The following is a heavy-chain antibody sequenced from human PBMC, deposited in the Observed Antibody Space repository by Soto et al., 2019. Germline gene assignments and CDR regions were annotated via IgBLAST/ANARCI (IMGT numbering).Heavy chain of an antibody. V-gene: IGHV1-69*06. D-gene: IGHD6-6*01. J-gene: IGHJ5*02. CDR2: IIPIFGTA. Sequence: SVKVSCKASGGTFSSCAISWVRQAPGQGLEWMGGIIPIFGTANYAQKFQGRVTITADKSTSTAYMELSSLRSEDTAVYYCAIFSLRYIAAPTGFDPWGQGTLVTVSS. CDR3: AIFSLRYIAAPTGFDP. CDR1: GGTFSSCA.